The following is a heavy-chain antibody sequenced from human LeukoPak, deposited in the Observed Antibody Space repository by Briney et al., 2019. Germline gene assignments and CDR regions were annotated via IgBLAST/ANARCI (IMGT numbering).Heavy chain of an antibody. J-gene: IGHJ4*02. CDR3: ARKNEQGVTDF. Sequence: TGGSGRPACTASGFTFTCCGMHWVRQAPGKGLEWLAVISYHGSNIYYADSVKGRFTISRDNSKNTAFLQMNSLRPEDTALYYCARKNEQGVTDFWGQGALVTVSA. CDR2: ISYHGSNI. D-gene: IGHD1-1*01. V-gene: IGHV3-30*03. CDR1: GFTFTCCG.